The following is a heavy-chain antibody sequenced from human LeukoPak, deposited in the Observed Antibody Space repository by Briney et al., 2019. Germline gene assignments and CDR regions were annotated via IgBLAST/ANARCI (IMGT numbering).Heavy chain of an antibody. J-gene: IGHJ3*02. CDR1: GFTVSSNY. Sequence: GGSLRLSCAASGFTVSSNYMSWVRQAPGKGLEWVSVIYSGGSTYYADSVKGRFTISRDNSKNTLYLQVNSLRAEDTAVYYCARVTDEAFDIWGQGTMVTVSS. CDR2: IYSGGST. D-gene: IGHD4-11*01. CDR3: ARVTDEAFDI. V-gene: IGHV3-53*01.